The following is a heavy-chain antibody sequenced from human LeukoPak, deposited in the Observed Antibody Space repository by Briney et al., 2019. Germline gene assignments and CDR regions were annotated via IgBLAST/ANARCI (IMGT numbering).Heavy chain of an antibody. D-gene: IGHD4-17*01. CDR3: ARVDGDYGNGDAFDI. Sequence: SETLSLTCAVYGGSFSGYYWSWIRQPPGKGLEWIGEIYHSGSTNYNPSLKSRVTISVDKSKNQFSLKLGSVTAADTAVYYCARVDGDYGNGDAFDIWGQGTMVTVSS. V-gene: IGHV4-34*01. CDR1: GGSFSGYY. J-gene: IGHJ3*02. CDR2: IYHSGST.